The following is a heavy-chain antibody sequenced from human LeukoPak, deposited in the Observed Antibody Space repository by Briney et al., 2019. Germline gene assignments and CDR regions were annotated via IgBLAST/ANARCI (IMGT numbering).Heavy chain of an antibody. D-gene: IGHD3-16*02. CDR3: ARSPGRLGQLSSFDY. J-gene: IGHJ4*02. V-gene: IGHV1-2*06. CDR2: INPNSGGT. Sequence: GASVKVSCKASGYTFTGYYMHWVRQAPGQGLEWMGRINPNSGGTSYAQKFQGRVTMTRDTSISTAYMELSRLRSDDTAVYYCARSPGRLGQLSSFDYWGQGTLVTVSS. CDR1: GYTFTGYY.